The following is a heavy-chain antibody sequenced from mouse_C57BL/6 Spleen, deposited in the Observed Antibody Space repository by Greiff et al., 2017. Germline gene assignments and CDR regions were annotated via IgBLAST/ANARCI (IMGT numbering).Heavy chain of an antibody. D-gene: IGHD2-3*01. CDR1: GYTFTSYW. CDR2: IDPSDSET. J-gene: IGHJ2*01. V-gene: IGHV1-52*01. CDR3: ARIYDGFDY. Sequence: QVQLKQPGAELVRPGSSVKLSCKASGYTFTSYWMHWVKQRPIQGLEWIGNIDPSDSETHYNQKFKDKATLTVDKSSSTAYLQLSSLTSEDSAVYYCARIYDGFDYWGQGTTLTVSS.